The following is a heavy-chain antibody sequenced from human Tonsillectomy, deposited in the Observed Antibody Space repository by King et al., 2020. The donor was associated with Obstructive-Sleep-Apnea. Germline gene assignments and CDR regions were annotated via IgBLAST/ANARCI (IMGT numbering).Heavy chain of an antibody. CDR2: IRDDGNVI. J-gene: IGHJ4*02. CDR1: GFSFSTYG. Sequence: VQLVESGGGVVQPERSLRLSCAASGFSFSTYGMHGVRQAPGKGLEWVAFIRDDGNVIYYADSVKGRFTISRDDSKNTLYLQMNSLRAEDTAVYYCAKGAMIVVVMEYFDYWGQGTLVTVSS. CDR3: AKGAMIVVVMEYFDY. D-gene: IGHD3-22*01. V-gene: IGHV3-30*02.